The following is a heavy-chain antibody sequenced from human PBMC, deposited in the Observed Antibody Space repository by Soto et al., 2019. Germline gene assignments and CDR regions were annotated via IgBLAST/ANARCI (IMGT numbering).Heavy chain of an antibody. CDR2: ISAHTGNT. Sequence: ASVKVSCKTSGYTFTNYGISWVRQAPGQGLEWMGWISAHTGNTNYAQKFQGRVTMTTDTSTSTAYMELRSLRSDDTAVYYCARVLGYNSSWWRHTAFDIWGQGTMVTVS. J-gene: IGHJ3*02. D-gene: IGHD6-13*01. V-gene: IGHV1-18*01. CDR3: ARVLGYNSSWWRHTAFDI. CDR1: GYTFTNYG.